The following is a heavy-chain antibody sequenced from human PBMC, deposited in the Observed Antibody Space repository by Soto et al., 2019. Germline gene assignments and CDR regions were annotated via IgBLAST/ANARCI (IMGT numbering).Heavy chain of an antibody. CDR3: ATYDYGDFYFDD. D-gene: IGHD4-17*01. Sequence: QVQLQESGPGLVKPSQTLSLTCTVSGGSITSHTHYWSWIRQHPGKGLEWIGNIYFRGTTYYKPTLESRVIISIDTSKNQFSLRLTYVTAADTAVYFCATYDYGDFYFDDWGQGTLVYVSS. CDR2: IYFRGTT. V-gene: IGHV4-31*03. CDR1: GGSITSHTHY. J-gene: IGHJ1*01.